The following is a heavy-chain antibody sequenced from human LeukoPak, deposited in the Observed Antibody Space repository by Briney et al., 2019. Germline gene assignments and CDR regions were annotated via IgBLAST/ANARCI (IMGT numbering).Heavy chain of an antibody. Sequence: GGSLRLSCAASGFTVSSNYMSWVRQTPGKGLEWVSVIYVGGSAYYADSVKGRFTISGDSSKNTLYLQMNSLRAEDTAVYYCARLKIDGTHFDYWGQGTLVTVSS. CDR2: IYVGGSA. CDR3: ARLKIDGTHFDY. V-gene: IGHV3-53*01. CDR1: GFTVSSNY. J-gene: IGHJ4*02. D-gene: IGHD3-9*01.